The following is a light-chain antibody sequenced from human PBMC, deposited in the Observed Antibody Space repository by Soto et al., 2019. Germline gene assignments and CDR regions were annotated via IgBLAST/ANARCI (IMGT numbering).Light chain of an antibody. Sequence: DIQMTKSPSSLSASVGDRVTITCWSSQSISSYLNWYPQKPGKAPELLIYAASSLQSGVPSRFSGSGSVTDFTLTIGSLQPDDVETNYCQPTYTTPFTFGHGTKVHIQ. J-gene: IGKJ3*01. CDR3: QPTYTTPFT. CDR2: AAS. CDR1: QSISSY. V-gene: IGKV1-39*01.